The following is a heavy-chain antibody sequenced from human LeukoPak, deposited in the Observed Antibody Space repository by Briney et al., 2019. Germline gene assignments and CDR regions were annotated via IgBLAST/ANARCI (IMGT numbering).Heavy chain of an antibody. Sequence: SGTLSLTCAVSGGSISSSNWWSWVRQTPGKGLEWIGEIYHSGSTNYNPSLKSRVTISVDKSKNQFSLKLSSVTAADTAVYYCASLKLELDAFDIWGQGTMVTVSS. D-gene: IGHD1-7*01. CDR1: GGSISSSNW. V-gene: IGHV4-4*02. J-gene: IGHJ3*02. CDR2: IYHSGST. CDR3: ASLKLELDAFDI.